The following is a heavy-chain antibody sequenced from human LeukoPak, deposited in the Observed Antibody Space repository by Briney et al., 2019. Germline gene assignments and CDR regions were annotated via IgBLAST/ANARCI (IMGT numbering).Heavy chain of an antibody. CDR2: IYTSGST. D-gene: IGHD6-19*01. Sequence: SETLSLTCTVSGGSISSGSYYWSWIRQPAGKGLEWIGRIYTSGSTNYNPSLKSRVTISVDTSKNQFSLKLSSVTAADTAVYYCAREGSSGWPFDYWGQGTLVTVSS. J-gene: IGHJ4*02. CDR3: AREGSSGWPFDY. V-gene: IGHV4-61*02. CDR1: GGSISSGSYY.